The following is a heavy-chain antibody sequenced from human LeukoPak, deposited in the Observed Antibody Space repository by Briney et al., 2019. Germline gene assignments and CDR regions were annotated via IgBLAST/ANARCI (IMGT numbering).Heavy chain of an antibody. CDR2: SNPNSGGT. CDR3: AVGYHDCGDSWGPDAFDI. CDR1: GYTFTGYY. D-gene: IGHD4-17*01. V-gene: IGHV1-2*06. Sequence: ASVKVSCKASGYTFTGYYMHWVRQAPGQGREWMGRSNPNSGGTNYAQKFQGRVTMTRDTSISTAYMELSRLRSDDTAVYYCAVGYHDCGDSWGPDAFDIWGQGTMVTVSS. J-gene: IGHJ3*02.